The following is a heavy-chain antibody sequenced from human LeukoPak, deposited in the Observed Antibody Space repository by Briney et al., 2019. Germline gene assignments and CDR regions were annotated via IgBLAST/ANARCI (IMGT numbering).Heavy chain of an antibody. Sequence: PSETLSLTCTVSGVSISSYYWSWIRQPAGKGLEWIGRIYTSGSTNYNPSLKSRVTMSVDTSKNQFSLKLSSVTAADTAVYYCARGIRPGAAIFYWFDPWGQGTLVTVSS. CDR2: IYTSGST. V-gene: IGHV4-4*07. CDR1: GVSISSYY. CDR3: ARGIRPGAAIFYWFDP. D-gene: IGHD2-2*01. J-gene: IGHJ5*02.